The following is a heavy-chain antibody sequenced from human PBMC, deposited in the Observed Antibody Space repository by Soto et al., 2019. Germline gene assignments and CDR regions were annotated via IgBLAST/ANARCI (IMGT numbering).Heavy chain of an antibody. CDR3: ARAEYCSSTGCYRGAFDI. J-gene: IGHJ3*02. V-gene: IGHV1-18*01. Sequence: QVQLVQSGAEVKKPGASVKVSCKASGYTFTSYGISWVRQAPGQGLEWMGWISAYNGNTNYAQQLQGRVAMTTDTPTSTVYMELRSLRSDDTAVYYCARAEYCSSTGCYRGAFDIWGQGTMVTVSS. D-gene: IGHD2-2*01. CDR1: GYTFTSYG. CDR2: ISAYNGNT.